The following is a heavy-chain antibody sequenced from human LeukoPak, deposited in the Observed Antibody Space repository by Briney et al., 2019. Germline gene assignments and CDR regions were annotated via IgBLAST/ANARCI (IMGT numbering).Heavy chain of an antibody. Sequence: KPSETLSLTCTVSGGSISSSSYYWGWIRQPPGKGLEWIGSIYYSGSTYYNPSLKSRVTISVDTSKNQFSLKLSSVTAADTAVYYCARGTSSKNIDYWGQGTLVTVSS. CDR3: ARGTSSKNIDY. CDR2: IYYSGST. D-gene: IGHD1-1*01. CDR1: GGSISSSSYY. V-gene: IGHV4-39*07. J-gene: IGHJ4*02.